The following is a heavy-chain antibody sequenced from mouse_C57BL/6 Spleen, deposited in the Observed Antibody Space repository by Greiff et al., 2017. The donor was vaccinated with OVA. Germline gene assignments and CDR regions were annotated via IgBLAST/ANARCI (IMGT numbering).Heavy chain of an antibody. Sequence: QVQLQQPGAELVKPGASVKLSCKASGYTFTSYWMHWVKQRPGRGLEWIGRIDPNSGGTKYNEKFKSKATLTVDKPSSPAYMQLSSLTSEDSAVYYCERGYSNYGGGYYAMDYWGQGTSVTVSS. CDR2: IDPNSGGT. CDR1: GYTFTSYW. CDR3: ERGYSNYGGGYYAMDY. D-gene: IGHD2-5*01. V-gene: IGHV1-72*01. J-gene: IGHJ4*01.